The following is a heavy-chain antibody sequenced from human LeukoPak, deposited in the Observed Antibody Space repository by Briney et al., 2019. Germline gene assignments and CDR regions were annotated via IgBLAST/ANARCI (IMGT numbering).Heavy chain of an antibody. CDR2: INHSGST. Sequence: TTSETLSLTCAAYGGSFSGYYWSWIRQPPGKGLEWIGEINHSGSTNYNPSLKSRVTISVDASKNQFSLKLSSVTAADTAVYYCASSYCSSTSCYFTFDPWGQGTLVTVSS. CDR1: GGSFSGYY. J-gene: IGHJ5*02. CDR3: ASSYCSSTSCYFTFDP. D-gene: IGHD2-2*01. V-gene: IGHV4-34*01.